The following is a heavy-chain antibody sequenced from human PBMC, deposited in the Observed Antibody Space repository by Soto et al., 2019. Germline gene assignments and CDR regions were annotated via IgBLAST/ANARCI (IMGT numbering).Heavy chain of an antibody. CDR3: AKDRYYDSSGYLGAFDI. CDR2: ISGSGHST. Sequence: HPGGSLRLSCAASGFTFSNYAMSWVRQAPGKGLEWVLSISGSGHSTYYADSVRGRFTISRDNSKNTLSLQMSSLRAEDMALYYCAKDRYYDSSGYLGAFDIWGQGTMVTVSS. D-gene: IGHD3-22*01. V-gene: IGHV3-23*01. J-gene: IGHJ3*02. CDR1: GFTFSNYA.